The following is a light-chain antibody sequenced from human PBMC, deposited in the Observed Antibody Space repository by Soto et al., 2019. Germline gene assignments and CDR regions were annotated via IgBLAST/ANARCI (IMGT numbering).Light chain of an antibody. J-gene: IGKJ1*01. CDR1: HSISNY. V-gene: IGKV1-39*01. CDR3: QLSDSIPRT. CDR2: AAS. Sequence: DIQMTQSPSSLSASVGDRVTITCRASHSISNYLNWYQQKPGKAPKLLIYAASSLQSGVPSRFSGTGSGTDFTLTIASLQPEDFATYYCQLSDSIPRTFGQGTKVDIK.